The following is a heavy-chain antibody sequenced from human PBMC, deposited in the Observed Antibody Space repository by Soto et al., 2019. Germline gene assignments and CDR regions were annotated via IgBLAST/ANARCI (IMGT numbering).Heavy chain of an antibody. D-gene: IGHD3-10*01. V-gene: IGHV4-34*01. CDR2: INHSGST. J-gene: IGHJ4*02. CDR3: ARGDFGDIGY. Sequence: PSETLSLTCAVYGGSFSGYYLSWIRPPPEKGLEWIGEINHSGSTNYNPSLKSRVTISVDTSKNQFSLKLSSVTVADTAVYYCARGDFGDIGYWGQGTLVTVS. CDR1: GGSFSGYY.